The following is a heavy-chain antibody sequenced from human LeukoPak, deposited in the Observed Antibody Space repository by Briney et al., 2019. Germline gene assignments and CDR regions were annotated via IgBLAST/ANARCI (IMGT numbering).Heavy chain of an antibody. CDR3: VSNLMGERGDGFDI. D-gene: IGHD1-1*01. Sequence: SVKVSCKASGGTFSSYAISWVREAPGHGLEWRGGSIPIFGTANYAQKFQGRVTVTADESPSTAHMELSKLRSEDPAVCYFVSNLMGERGDGFDIWGQGTMVTVCS. CDR1: GGTFSSYA. J-gene: IGHJ3*02. CDR2: SIPIFGTA. V-gene: IGHV1-69*01.